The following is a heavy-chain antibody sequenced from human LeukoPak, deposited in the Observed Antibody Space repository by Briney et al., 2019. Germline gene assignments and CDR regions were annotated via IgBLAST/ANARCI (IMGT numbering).Heavy chain of an antibody. CDR3: ARGVIVGAKGGLSKGFHAFDI. Sequence: SETLSLTCTVSGGSISSYYWSWIRQPPGKGLEWIGYIYYSGSTNYNPSLKSRVTISVDTSKNQFSLKLSSVTAADTAVYYCARGVIVGAKGGLSKGFHAFDIWGQGTMATVSS. J-gene: IGHJ3*02. CDR1: GGSISSYY. V-gene: IGHV4-59*01. CDR2: IYYSGST. D-gene: IGHD1-26*01.